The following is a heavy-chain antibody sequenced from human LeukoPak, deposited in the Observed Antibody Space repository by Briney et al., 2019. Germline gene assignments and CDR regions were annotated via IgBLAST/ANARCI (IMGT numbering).Heavy chain of an antibody. D-gene: IGHD5-12*01. Sequence: ASVKVSCKASGGTFSSYAISWVRQAPGQGLEWMGIINPSGGSTSYAQKFQGRVTMTRDTSTSTVYMELSSLRSEDTAVYYCARDREASWFDPWGQGTLVTVSS. CDR1: GGTFSSYA. CDR3: ARDREASWFDP. J-gene: IGHJ5*02. CDR2: INPSGGST. V-gene: IGHV1-46*01.